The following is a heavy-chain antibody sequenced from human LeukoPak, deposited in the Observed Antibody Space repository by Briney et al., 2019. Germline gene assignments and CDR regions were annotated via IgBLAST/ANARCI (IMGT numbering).Heavy chain of an antibody. CDR1: GYTFTSYD. CDR2: MNPNSGNT. D-gene: IGHD6-19*01. J-gene: IGHJ4*02. V-gene: IGHV1-8*01. CDR3: ARRYSSGWYYFDY. Sequence: ASVKVSCKASGYTFTSYDINWVRQATGQGLEWMGWMNPNSGNTGYAQKFQGRVTMTRNTSISTAYMKLSSLRSEDTAVYYCARRYSSGWYYFDYWGQGTLVTVSS.